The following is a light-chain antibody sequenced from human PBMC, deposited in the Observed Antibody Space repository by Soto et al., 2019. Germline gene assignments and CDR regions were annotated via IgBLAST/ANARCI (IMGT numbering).Light chain of an antibody. CDR1: QSVSSN. J-gene: IGKJ4*01. CDR2: GAS. CDR3: QQYSNWPPFT. V-gene: IGKV3-15*01. Sequence: ETVLTQSPATLSGSPGERFSLSFSSSQSVSSNLAWYQQKPGQAPRLLIYGASTRATGIPARFSGSGSGTEFTLTISSLQSEDFAVYYCQQYSNWPPFTFGGGTKVDIK.